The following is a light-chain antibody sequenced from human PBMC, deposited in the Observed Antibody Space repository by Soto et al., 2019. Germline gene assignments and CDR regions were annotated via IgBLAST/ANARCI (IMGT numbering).Light chain of an antibody. V-gene: IGKV1-5*01. CDR3: QQYHGYSWT. CDR1: QSISSS. CDR2: DAS. J-gene: IGKJ1*01. Sequence: DIQMTQSPSSLSASLGYRVSITSRASQSISSSLAWHQQKPGKAPMLLIYDASSLESGVPSRFSGSGSGTEFTLTISSLQPDDFGTYYCQQYHGYSWTFGQGTKVDIK.